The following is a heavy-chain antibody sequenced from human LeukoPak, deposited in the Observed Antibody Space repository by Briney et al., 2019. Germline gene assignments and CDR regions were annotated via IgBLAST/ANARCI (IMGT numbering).Heavy chain of an antibody. V-gene: IGHV3-11*01. Sequence: GALKPLFAASGFTFSGLYMRWFRQAPGEGLGWGSYISSSGSTIYYADSVKGRFTISRDNAKNSLYLQMNSLRAEDTAVYYCARVVAVAGTDYYYGMDVWGQGTTVTVSS. CDR3: ARVVAVAGTDYYYGMDV. CDR2: ISSSGSTI. J-gene: IGHJ6*02. D-gene: IGHD6-19*01. CDR1: GFTFSGLY.